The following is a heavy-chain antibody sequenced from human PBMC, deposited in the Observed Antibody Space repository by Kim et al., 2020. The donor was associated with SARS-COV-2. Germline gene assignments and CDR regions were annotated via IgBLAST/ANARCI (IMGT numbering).Heavy chain of an antibody. Sequence: SETLSLTCTVSGYSISSGYYWGWIRQPPGKGLEWIGSIHHSGSTHYNPSLKSRVTILADISKVQFSLKLSSVTAADTAVYYCARDSGNSPAGSFDIWGQGTMVTVSS. CDR3: ARDSGNSPAGSFDI. CDR1: GYSISSGYY. CDR2: IHHSGST. J-gene: IGHJ3*02. D-gene: IGHD1-26*01. V-gene: IGHV4-38-2*02.